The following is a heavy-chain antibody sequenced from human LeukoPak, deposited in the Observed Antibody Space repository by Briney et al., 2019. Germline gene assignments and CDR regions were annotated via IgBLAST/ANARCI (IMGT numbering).Heavy chain of an antibody. Sequence: GASVKVSCKASGFTFTGYYMHWVRQAPGQGLEWMGWINPNSGGTNYAQKFQGRVTMTRDTSITTAYMELSRLRSDDTAVYYCARFSIAAAGTFDYWGQGTLVTVSS. CDR1: GFTFTGYY. J-gene: IGHJ4*02. V-gene: IGHV1-2*02. CDR2: INPNSGGT. CDR3: ARFSIAAAGTFDY. D-gene: IGHD6-13*01.